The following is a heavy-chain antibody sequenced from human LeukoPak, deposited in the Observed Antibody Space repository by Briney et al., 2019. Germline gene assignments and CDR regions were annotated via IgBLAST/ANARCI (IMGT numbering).Heavy chain of an antibody. CDR1: GGSISSSSYY. CDR2: IYCSGST. Sequence: SETLSLTCTVSGGSISSSSYYWGWIRQPPGKGLEWIGSIYCSGSTYYNPSLKSRVTISVDTSKNQFSLKLSSVTAADTAVYYCARKFGFDPWGQGTLVTVSS. J-gene: IGHJ5*02. D-gene: IGHD3-16*01. V-gene: IGHV4-39*01. CDR3: ARKFGFDP.